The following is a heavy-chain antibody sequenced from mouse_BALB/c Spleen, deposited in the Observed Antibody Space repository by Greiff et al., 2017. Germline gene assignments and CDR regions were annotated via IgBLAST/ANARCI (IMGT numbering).Heavy chain of an antibody. D-gene: IGHD2-14*01. CDR1: GYTFTNYW. CDR2: IYPGGGYT. V-gene: IGHV1-63*02. Sequence: VQLQQSGAELVRPGTSVKISCKASGYTFTNYWLGWVKQRPGHGLEWIGDIYPGGGYTNYNEKFKGQATLTADTSSSTAYMQLSSLTSEDSAVYFCARGGYDVGDYAMDYWGQGTSVTVSS. CDR3: ARGGYDVGDYAMDY. J-gene: IGHJ4*01.